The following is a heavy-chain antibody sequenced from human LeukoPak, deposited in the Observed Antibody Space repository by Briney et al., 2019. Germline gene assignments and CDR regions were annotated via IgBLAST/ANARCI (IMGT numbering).Heavy chain of an antibody. Sequence: PGRSLRLSCAASGFTFSLFAMHWVRQAPGTGLEWVALISYDGSNKSSADSVEGRFTTSRDNSKNTLYLQMSSLRAEDTAVYYCAKDEPGISATRPDYWGQGTLVSVSS. CDR1: GFTFSLFA. D-gene: IGHD6-19*01. CDR2: ISYDGSNK. V-gene: IGHV3-30*18. J-gene: IGHJ4*02. CDR3: AKDEPGISATRPDY.